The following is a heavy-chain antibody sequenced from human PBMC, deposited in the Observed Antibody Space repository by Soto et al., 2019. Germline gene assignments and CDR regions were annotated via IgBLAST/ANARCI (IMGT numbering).Heavy chain of an antibody. J-gene: IGHJ6*02. V-gene: IGHV4-31*03. CDR1: GGSISSGGYY. Sequence: QVQLQESGPGLVKPSQTLSLTCTVSGGSISSGGYYWSWIRQHPGKGLEWIGYIYYSGSTYYNPSLKRRVTISVDPSKNQFSLQLSSVTAADTAVYYCAKNIYYYYGMDVWGPGTTVTVSS. CDR2: IYYSGST. CDR3: AKNIYYYYGMDV.